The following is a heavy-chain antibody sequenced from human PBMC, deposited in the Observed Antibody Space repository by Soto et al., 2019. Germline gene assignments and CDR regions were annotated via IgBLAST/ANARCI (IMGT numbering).Heavy chain of an antibody. D-gene: IGHD6-6*01. CDR3: ARDGWSIAARNYYGMDV. J-gene: IGHJ6*02. CDR2: IYYSGST. CDR1: GGSISSYY. Sequence: SETLSLTCTVSGGSISSYYWSWIRQPPGKGLEWIGYIYYSGSTNYNPSLKSRVTISVDTSKNQFSLKLSSVTAADTAVYYCARDGWSIAARNYYGMDVWGQGTTVTVS. V-gene: IGHV4-59*01.